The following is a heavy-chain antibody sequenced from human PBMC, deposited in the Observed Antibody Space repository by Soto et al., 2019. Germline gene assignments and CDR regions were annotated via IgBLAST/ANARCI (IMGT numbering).Heavy chain of an antibody. CDR1: GGSMRNYF. D-gene: IGHD6-13*01. CDR3: AAGAPSSRNLAPYYLDF. J-gene: IGHJ4*02. V-gene: IGHV4-59*12. Sequence: SETLSLTCTVSGGSMRNYFWTWIRQPPGKGLEWIGYIHYSGTTSFFPSYNPSLRSRVTISEDTSKNQFSLKLLSVTTADTAVYFCAAGAPSSRNLAPYYLDFWGQGTLVTVSS. CDR2: IHYSGTT.